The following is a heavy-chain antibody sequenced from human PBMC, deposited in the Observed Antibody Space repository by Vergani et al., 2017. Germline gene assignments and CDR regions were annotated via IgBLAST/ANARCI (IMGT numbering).Heavy chain of an antibody. CDR1: GRSFSGYY. CDR3: ARTAVVVAAIDY. V-gene: IGHV4-34*01. J-gene: IGHJ4*02. CDR2: INHSGST. Sequence: QVQLQQWGAGLLKPSETLSLTCAVYGRSFSGYYWSWIRQPPGKGLEWIGEINHSGSTNYNPSLKSRVTISVDTSKNQFSLKLSSVTAADTAVYYCARTAVVVAAIDYWGQGTLVTVSS. D-gene: IGHD2-15*01.